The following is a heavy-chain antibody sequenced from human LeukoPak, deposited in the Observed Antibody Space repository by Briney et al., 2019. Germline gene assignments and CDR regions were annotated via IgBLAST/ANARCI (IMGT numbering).Heavy chain of an antibody. Sequence: SVKVSRKTSGGTFSSYTISWVRQAPGQGLEWMGRIIPILGIANYAQKFQGRVTITADKSTSTAYMELSSLRSEDTAVYYCAREYSPYNFDYWGQGTLVTISS. CDR1: GGTFSSYT. D-gene: IGHD6-13*01. J-gene: IGHJ4*02. CDR3: AREYSPYNFDY. V-gene: IGHV1-69*04. CDR2: IIPILGIA.